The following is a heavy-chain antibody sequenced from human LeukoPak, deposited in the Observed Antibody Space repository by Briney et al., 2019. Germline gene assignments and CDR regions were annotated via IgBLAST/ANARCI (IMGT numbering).Heavy chain of an antibody. J-gene: IGHJ4*02. Sequence: VGSLRLSCAASGFTFSTYWMHWVRQAPGRGLVWVSRINSDASSTNYADSVKGRFTISRDNAKSTLYLQMNSLRAEDTAVYYCVVIYTSSCPGWGQGTLVTVSS. CDR3: VVIYTSSCPG. D-gene: IGHD6-13*01. CDR2: INSDASST. CDR1: GFTFSTYW. V-gene: IGHV3-74*01.